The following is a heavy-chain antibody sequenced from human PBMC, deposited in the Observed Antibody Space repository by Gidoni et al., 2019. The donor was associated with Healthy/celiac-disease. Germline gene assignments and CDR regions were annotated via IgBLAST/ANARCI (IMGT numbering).Heavy chain of an antibody. CDR2: ISYDGSNK. D-gene: IGHD6-13*01. J-gene: IGHJ4*02. CDR1: GFTFRSYG. V-gene: IGHV3-30*18. Sequence: QVQLVESGGGVVQPGRSLRLSCAASGFTFRSYGMHWVRQAPGKGLEWVAVISYDGSNKYYADSVKGRFTISRDNSKNTLYLQMNSLRAEDTAVYYCAKLAPPKLNSSSWYRLDYWGQGTLVTVSS. CDR3: AKLAPPKLNSSSWYRLDY.